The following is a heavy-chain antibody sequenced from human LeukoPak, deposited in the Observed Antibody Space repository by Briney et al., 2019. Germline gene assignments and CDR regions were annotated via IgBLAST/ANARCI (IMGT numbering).Heavy chain of an antibody. V-gene: IGHV4-30-4*01. D-gene: IGHD3-10*01. Sequence: SQTLSLTCTVSGGSISSGDYYWSWIRQPPGKGLEWIGYIYYSGSTYYNPSLKSRVTISVDTSKNQFSLKLSSVTAADTAVYYCARDYCGSGSYYPNWFDSWGQGTLVTVSS. CDR2: IYYSGST. J-gene: IGHJ5*01. CDR3: ARDYCGSGSYYPNWFDS. CDR1: GGSISSGDYY.